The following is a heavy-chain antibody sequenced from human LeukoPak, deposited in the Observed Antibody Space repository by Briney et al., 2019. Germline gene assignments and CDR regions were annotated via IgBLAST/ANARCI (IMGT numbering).Heavy chain of an antibody. V-gene: IGHV3-30*18. CDR3: AKDPLGSGEQLVLGNSYYYYGMDV. Sequence: PGRSPRLSCAASGFTFRFYAMHWVRQAPGKGLEWVAVISHDGGNRYYADSVKGRFTISRGNSENTLYLHMNSLRAEDTAVYYCAKDPLGSGEQLVLGNSYYYYGMDVWGQGTTVTVSS. CDR2: ISHDGGNR. J-gene: IGHJ6*02. D-gene: IGHD6-6*01. CDR1: GFTFRFYA.